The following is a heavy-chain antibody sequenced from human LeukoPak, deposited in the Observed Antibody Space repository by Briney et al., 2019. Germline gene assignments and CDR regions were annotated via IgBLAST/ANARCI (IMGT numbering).Heavy chain of an antibody. CDR3: ATTVYNWFDP. J-gene: IGHJ5*02. D-gene: IGHD4-11*01. CDR1: GGSISSGGYS. CDR2: IYHSGST. Sequence: SETLSLTCAVSGGSISSGGYSWSWIRQPPGKGLEWIGYIYHSGSTYYNPSLKSRVTISVDRSKNQLSLKLSSVTAADTAVYYCATTVYNWFDPWGQGTLVTVSS. V-gene: IGHV4-30-2*01.